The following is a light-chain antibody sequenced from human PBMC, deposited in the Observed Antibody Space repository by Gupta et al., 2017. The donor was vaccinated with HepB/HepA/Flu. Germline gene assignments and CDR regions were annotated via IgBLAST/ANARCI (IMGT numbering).Light chain of an antibody. CDR2: DSS. CDR3: QQSYSTPQT. CDR1: QTISTY. V-gene: IGKV1-39*01. Sequence: DIQMPQSPPSLSASVGDRVTITCRASQTISTYLHWYRQRPGEAPKLLIYDSSNLQSGVPSTFSGSGSGTDFTLTISSLQPEDFGTYYCQQSYSTPQTFGQGTKVEIK. J-gene: IGKJ1*01.